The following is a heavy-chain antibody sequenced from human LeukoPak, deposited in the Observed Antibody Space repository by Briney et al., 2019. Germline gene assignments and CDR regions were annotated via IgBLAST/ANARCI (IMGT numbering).Heavy chain of an antibody. D-gene: IGHD1-26*01. J-gene: IGHJ4*02. CDR3: ARDYSGSREIPLDY. CDR2: IKEDGSEK. CDR1: GFTFSIYW. V-gene: IGHV3-7*01. Sequence: GGSLRLSCAASGFTFSIYWMSWVRQAPGKGLEWVANIKEDGSEKYYVDSVKGRFTISRDNAKNSLYLQMNTLRAEDTAVYYCARDYSGSREIPLDYWGQGTLVTVSS.